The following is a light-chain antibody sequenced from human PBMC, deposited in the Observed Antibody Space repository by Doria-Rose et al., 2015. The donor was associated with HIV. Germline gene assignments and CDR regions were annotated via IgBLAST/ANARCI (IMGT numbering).Light chain of an antibody. V-gene: IGKV3-20*01. CDR2: DGS. CDR1: QSFSSTY. J-gene: IGKJ1*01. CDR3: HQYGTSWT. Sequence: TQSPGTLSLSPGERATLSCRASQSFSSTYLAWYQQRPGQAPSLLIYDGSARATGIPDRFSASGSGTDFTLTINRLEPEDFALYYCHQYGTSWTFGQGTKVEI.